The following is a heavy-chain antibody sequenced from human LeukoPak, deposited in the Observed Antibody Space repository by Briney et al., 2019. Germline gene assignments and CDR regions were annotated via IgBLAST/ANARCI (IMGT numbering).Heavy chain of an antibody. V-gene: IGHV3-7*01. CDR3: ARGSEYTSSTNYYFYS. Sequence: GGSLRLSCAASGFTFSSYWMSWVRQAPGKGLEWVANIKQDGSEKHYVDSVKGRFTISRDNAKKSLFLHMNSLRVEDTAVYYCARGSEYTSSTNYYFYSWGQGTLVTVSS. D-gene: IGHD6-6*01. CDR1: GFTFSSYW. J-gene: IGHJ4*02. CDR2: IKQDGSEK.